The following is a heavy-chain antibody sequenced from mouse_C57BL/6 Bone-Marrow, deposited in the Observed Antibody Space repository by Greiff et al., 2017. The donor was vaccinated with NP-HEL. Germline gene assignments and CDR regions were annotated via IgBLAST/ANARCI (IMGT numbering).Heavy chain of an antibody. CDR2: IWRGGST. CDR1: GFSLTSYG. D-gene: IGHD1-1*01. J-gene: IGHJ4*01. CDR3: AKEPNYYGPSMDY. Sequence: VQLQESGPGLVQPSQSLSITCTVSGFSLTSYGVHWVRQSPGKGLEWLGVIWRGGSTDYNAAFMSRLSITKDNSKSQVFFKMNSLQADDTAIYYCAKEPNYYGPSMDYWGQGTSVTVSS. V-gene: IGHV2-5*01.